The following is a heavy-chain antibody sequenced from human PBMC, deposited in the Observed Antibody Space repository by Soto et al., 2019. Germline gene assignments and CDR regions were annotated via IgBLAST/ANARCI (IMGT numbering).Heavy chain of an antibody. CDR2: INPSGGST. CDR3: ARSGMDV. Sequence: QVQLVQSGAEVKKPGASVKVSCKASGYTFTSYYMHWVRQAPGQGLEWMGIINPSGGSTSYAQKCQSRDXMTRDTSTSTVYMELSSLRSEDTAVYYCARSGMDVWGQGTTVTVSS. V-gene: IGHV1-46*03. J-gene: IGHJ6*02. CDR1: GYTFTSYY.